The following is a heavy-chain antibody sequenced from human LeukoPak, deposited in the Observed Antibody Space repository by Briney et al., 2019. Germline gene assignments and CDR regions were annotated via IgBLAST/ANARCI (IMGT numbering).Heavy chain of an antibody. V-gene: IGHV4-34*01. CDR3: ARGPGSGSYFAWFDP. J-gene: IGHJ5*02. D-gene: IGHD3-10*01. CDR1: GGSFSGYY. Sequence: ASETLSLTCAVYGGSFSGYYWSWIRQPPGKGLEWIGEINHSGSTNYNPSLKSRVTMSVDTSKNQVSLKLTSVTAADTAVYYCARGPGSGSYFAWFDPWGQGTQVTVSS. CDR2: INHSGST.